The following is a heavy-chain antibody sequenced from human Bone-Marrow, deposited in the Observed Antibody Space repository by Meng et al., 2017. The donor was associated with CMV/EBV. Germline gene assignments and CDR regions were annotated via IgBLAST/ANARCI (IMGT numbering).Heavy chain of an antibody. J-gene: IGHJ3*02. CDR2: VWYDGSNT. V-gene: IGHV3-33*06. CDR3: AKGPYCTSSSCHGGMGFDI. CDR1: GFPFSTYG. Sequence: GGSLRLSCVASGFPFSTYGMHWVRQTPGKGLEWVAVVWYDGSNTQYGDSVKGRFTISRDNCKKTLYLQMNSLRAEDTAVYYGAKGPYCTSSSCHGGMGFDIWGQGTLVTVSS. D-gene: IGHD2-2*01.